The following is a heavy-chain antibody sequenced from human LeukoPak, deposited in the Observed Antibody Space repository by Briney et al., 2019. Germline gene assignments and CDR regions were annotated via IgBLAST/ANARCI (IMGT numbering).Heavy chain of an antibody. D-gene: IGHD4-17*01. CDR3: ARDRLHYGEYEKTLDY. CDR2: IYSGGYT. J-gene: IGHJ4*02. CDR1: GFTVSNNY. Sequence: GGSLRLSCAASGFTVSNNYMSWVRQAPGKGLEWVSVIYSGGYTYYADSVKGRFTISRDNSKNTLYLQMNSLGADDTAVYYCARDRLHYGEYEKTLDYWGQGTLVTVSS. V-gene: IGHV3-66*01.